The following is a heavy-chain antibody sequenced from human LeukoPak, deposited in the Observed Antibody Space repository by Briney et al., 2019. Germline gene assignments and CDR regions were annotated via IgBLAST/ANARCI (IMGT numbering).Heavy chain of an antibody. CDR2: VYYTGRT. CDR3: ARAHRGFDP. J-gene: IGHJ5*02. V-gene: IGHV4-59*01. D-gene: IGHD1-14*01. Sequence: SETLSLTCTVSGGSISSYYWSWIRQPPGKGLEWIGYVYYTGRTSYNPSLKSRVTISVDSSKNHFSLKLNSVTAADTAVYYCARAHRGFDPRGQGTLVTVSS. CDR1: GGSISSYY.